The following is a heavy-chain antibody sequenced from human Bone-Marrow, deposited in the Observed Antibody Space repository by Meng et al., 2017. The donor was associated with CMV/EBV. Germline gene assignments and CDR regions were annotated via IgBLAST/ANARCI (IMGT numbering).Heavy chain of an antibody. Sequence: PGGSLRLSCAVYGGSFSDYYWSWIRQSPGKGLEWIGQIDHGGSSKYNPSLKSRVTISVDTSKNQFSLRLNSVTAADTAVYYCARSRYTSSPWFDRWGQGTLVTVSS. J-gene: IGHJ5*02. V-gene: IGHV4-34*01. CDR1: GGSFSDYY. CDR3: ARSRYTSSPWFDR. D-gene: IGHD6-6*01. CDR2: IDHGGSS.